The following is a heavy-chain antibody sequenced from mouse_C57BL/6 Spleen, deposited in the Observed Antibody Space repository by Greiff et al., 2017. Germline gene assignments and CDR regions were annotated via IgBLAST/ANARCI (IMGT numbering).Heavy chain of an antibody. Sequence: VQLQQSGPGLVQPSQSLSITCTVSGFSLTSYGVHWVRQSPGKGLEWLGVIWSGGSTDYNAAFISRLSISKDNSKSQVFFKMNSLQADDTAIYYGATIYDGYYVLYYYAMDYWGQGTSVTVSS. CDR2: IWSGGST. CDR1: GFSLTSYG. V-gene: IGHV2-2*01. CDR3: ATIYDGYYVLYYYAMDY. D-gene: IGHD2-3*01. J-gene: IGHJ4*01.